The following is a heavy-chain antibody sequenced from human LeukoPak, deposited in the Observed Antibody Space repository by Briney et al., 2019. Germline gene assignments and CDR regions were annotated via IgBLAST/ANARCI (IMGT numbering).Heavy chain of an antibody. J-gene: IGHJ4*02. CDR2: MNPNSGNT. CDR3: ARVVTVTTKLVDY. Sequence: ASVKVSCKASGYTFTSYDINWVRQATGQGLEWMGWMNPNSGNTGYAQKFQGRVTMTRNTSISTAYMELNSLRTEDTAVYYCARVVTVTTKLVDYWGQGTLVTVSS. D-gene: IGHD4-17*01. CDR1: GYTFTSYD. V-gene: IGHV1-8*01.